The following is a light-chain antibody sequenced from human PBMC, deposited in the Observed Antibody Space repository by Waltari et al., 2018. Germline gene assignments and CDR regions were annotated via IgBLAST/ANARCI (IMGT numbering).Light chain of an antibody. Sequence: DVQMTQSPSTLSASVGDRVTITCRASQNIRYWLAWYQQRPGKAPRLRIYGASTLQTGVPARFSGSGSGTEFTLTINSLQPDDFATYYCQQYNGYFTWTFGQGTKVEIK. CDR3: QQYNGYFTWT. CDR2: GAS. J-gene: IGKJ1*01. CDR1: QNIRYW. V-gene: IGKV1-5*01.